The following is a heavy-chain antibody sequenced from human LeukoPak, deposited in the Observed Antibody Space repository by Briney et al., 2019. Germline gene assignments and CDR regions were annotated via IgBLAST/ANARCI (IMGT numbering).Heavy chain of an antibody. J-gene: IGHJ5*02. CDR2: IIPIFGTA. Sequence: SVKVSCKASGGTFSSYAISWVRQAPGQGLEWMGGIIPIFGTANYAQKFQGRVTITADESTSTAYMELSSLRSEDTAVYYCARDHDYGAYSWFDPWGQGTLATVSS. V-gene: IGHV1-69*13. D-gene: IGHD4-17*01. CDR1: GGTFSSYA. CDR3: ARDHDYGAYSWFDP.